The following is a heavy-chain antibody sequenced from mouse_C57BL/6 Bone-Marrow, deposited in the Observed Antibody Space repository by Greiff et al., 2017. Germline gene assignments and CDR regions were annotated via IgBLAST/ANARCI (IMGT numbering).Heavy chain of an antibody. V-gene: IGHV1-52*01. J-gene: IGHJ1*03. Sequence: QVQLQQPGAELVRPGSSVKLSCKASGYTFTSYWMHWVKQRPIQGLEWIGNIDPSDSETHYNQKFKDKATLTVDKSSSTAYMQLSSLTSEDSAVYYCSIYYDEVGYWYFDVWGTGTTVTVSS. CDR1: GYTFTSYW. CDR3: SIYYDEVGYWYFDV. CDR2: IDPSDSET. D-gene: IGHD1-1*01.